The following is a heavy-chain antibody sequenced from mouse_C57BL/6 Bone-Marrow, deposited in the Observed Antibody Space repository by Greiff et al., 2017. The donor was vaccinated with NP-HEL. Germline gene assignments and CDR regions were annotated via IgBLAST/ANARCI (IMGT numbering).Heavy chain of an antibody. J-gene: IGHJ2*01. Sequence: EVKLVESGGGLVQPGGSLKLSCAASGFTFSDYYMYWVRQTPEKRLEWVATISSGGSYTYYPASVKGRFTISRDNAKNTLYLQMSRLKSEDTAMYYCARHGDYWGQGTTLTVSS. CDR3: ARHGDY. CDR1: GFTFSDYY. CDR2: ISSGGSYT. V-gene: IGHV5-6*03.